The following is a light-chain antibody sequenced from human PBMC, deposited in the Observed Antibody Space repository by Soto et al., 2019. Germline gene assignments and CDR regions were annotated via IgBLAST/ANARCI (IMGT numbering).Light chain of an antibody. Sequence: DIQMTQSPSSLSASVGDRVSITCRASQSISSYLNWYQQRPGKAPHLLIYAASSLQSGVPSRFSGSGSGTDFTLTISSLQPEDFASYYCQQSYTTPWKFGQGTKV. CDR3: QQSYTTPWK. CDR1: QSISSY. V-gene: IGKV1-39*01. J-gene: IGKJ1*01. CDR2: AAS.